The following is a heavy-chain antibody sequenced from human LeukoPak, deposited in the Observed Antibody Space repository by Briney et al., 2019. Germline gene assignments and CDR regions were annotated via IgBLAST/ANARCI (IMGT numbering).Heavy chain of an antibody. D-gene: IGHD3-16*02. CDR3: ARLFGDYVWGSYRSAEYFQH. CDR2: INHSGST. V-gene: IGHV4-38-2*02. Sequence: PSETLSLTCTVSGYSIRDGHYWGWIRQPPGKGLEWIGEINHSGSTNYNPSLKSRVTISVDTSKNQFSLKLSSVTAADTAVYYCARLFGDYVWGSYRSAEYFQHWGQGTLVTVSS. CDR1: GYSIRDGHY. J-gene: IGHJ1*01.